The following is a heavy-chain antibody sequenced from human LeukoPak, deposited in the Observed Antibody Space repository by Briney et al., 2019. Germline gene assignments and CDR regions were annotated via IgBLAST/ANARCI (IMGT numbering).Heavy chain of an antibody. Sequence: GGSLRLSCAASGYTFTSYAMNWVRQAPGQGLEWMGWINTNTGNPTYAQGFTGRFVFSLDTSVSTAYLQISSLKAEDTAVYYCARDQCSGGSCPNWFDPWGQGTLVTVSS. V-gene: IGHV7-4-1*02. CDR3: ARDQCSGGSCPNWFDP. CDR2: INTNTGNP. J-gene: IGHJ5*02. D-gene: IGHD2-15*01. CDR1: GYTFTSYA.